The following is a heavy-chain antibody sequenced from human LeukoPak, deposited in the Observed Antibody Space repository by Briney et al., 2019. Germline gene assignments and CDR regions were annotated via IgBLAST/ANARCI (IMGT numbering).Heavy chain of an antibody. Sequence: PSETLSLTCAVSGGSISSGGYSWSCIRQPPGKGLEWIGYIYHSGSTYYNPSLKSRVTISVDRSKNQFSLKLSSVTAADTAVYYCARAPYYYDSSGYYDYWGQGTLVTVSS. D-gene: IGHD3-22*01. V-gene: IGHV4-30-2*01. CDR2: IYHSGST. J-gene: IGHJ4*02. CDR1: GGSISSGGYS. CDR3: ARAPYYYDSSGYYDY.